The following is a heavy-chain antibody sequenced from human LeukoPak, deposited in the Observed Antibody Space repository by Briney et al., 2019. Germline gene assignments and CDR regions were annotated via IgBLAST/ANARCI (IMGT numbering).Heavy chain of an antibody. V-gene: IGHV1-24*01. J-gene: IGHJ6*03. CDR1: GYTLNDLA. CDR3: ATGVTVFGILSNHYYYYLDV. CDR2: FDPEDAET. Sequence: GASVKVSCKVSGYTLNDLAIHWVRQVPGKGLEWMGGFDPEDAETTYAELFQGRVTMTEDTSTDTAYMELNSLRSEDTAVYYCATGVTVFGILSNHYYYYLDVWGKGTTVTVSS. D-gene: IGHD3-3*01.